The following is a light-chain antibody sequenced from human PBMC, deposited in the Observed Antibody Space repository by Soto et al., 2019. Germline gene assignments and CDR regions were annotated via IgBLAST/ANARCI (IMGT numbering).Light chain of an antibody. Sequence: AIRMPQSPSSLSASTGASFTITCRASQGISSYLAWYQQKPGKAPKLLIYAASTLQSGVPSRFSGSGSGTDFTLTISCLQSEDFATYYCQQYYSYPITVGKGTRLEIK. CDR3: QQYYSYPIT. V-gene: IGKV1-8*01. CDR2: AAS. CDR1: QGISSY. J-gene: IGKJ5*01.